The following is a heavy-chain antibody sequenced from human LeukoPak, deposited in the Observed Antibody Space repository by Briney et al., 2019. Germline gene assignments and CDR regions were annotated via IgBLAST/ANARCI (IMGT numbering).Heavy chain of an antibody. J-gene: IGHJ5*02. CDR3: ARFIDGHWFDP. CDR1: GGSISSYY. V-gene: IGHV4-59*01. CDR2: IYYSGST. Sequence: SETLSLTCTVSGGSISSYYWSWIRQPPGKGLDWIGYIYYSGSTNYNPSLKSRVTISVDTSKNQFSLKLSSVTAADTAVYYCARFIDGHWFDPWGQGTLVTVSS.